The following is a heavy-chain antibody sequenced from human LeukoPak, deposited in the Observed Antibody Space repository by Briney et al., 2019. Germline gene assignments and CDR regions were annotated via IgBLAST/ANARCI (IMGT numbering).Heavy chain of an antibody. CDR3: AKEESGSYYDY. V-gene: IGHV3-74*01. Sequence: GGPLRLSCTASGFTISSYWMHWVRHVPGKGLVGVSRINSDGSSTTHADSVKGRFTISRDNAKNTLYLQMNSLRADDTAVYYCAKEESGSYYDYWGQGTLVTVSS. D-gene: IGHD1-26*01. CDR2: INSDGSST. CDR1: GFTISSYW. J-gene: IGHJ4*02.